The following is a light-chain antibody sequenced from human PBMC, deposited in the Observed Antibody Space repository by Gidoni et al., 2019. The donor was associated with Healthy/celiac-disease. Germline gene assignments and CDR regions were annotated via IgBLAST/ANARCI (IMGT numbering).Light chain of an antibody. CDR2: DVS. J-gene: IGLJ2*01. V-gene: IGLV2-14*03. CDR3: SSYTSISMVV. Sequence: QSALTQPASGSGSPGQSIPTSCTGTSSDVGGYNYVSWYQQHPGKAPKLMIYDVSNRPSGVSNRFSGSKSGNTASLTISGLQAEDEADYYCSSYTSISMVVFGGGTKLTVL. CDR1: SSDVGGYNY.